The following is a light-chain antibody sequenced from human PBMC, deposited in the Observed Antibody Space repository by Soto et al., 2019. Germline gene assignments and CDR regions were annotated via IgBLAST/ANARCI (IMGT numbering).Light chain of an antibody. Sequence: EIVMTQSPVTLSVSPGERPTLSCRASQSVSSNLAWYQQKPGQAPRLLIYGASTRATGIPARFRGSGSETEFTLPISSLQSEDFAVYYCQQYNSWPLTFGGGTKVDIK. CDR1: QSVSSN. CDR2: GAS. J-gene: IGKJ4*01. V-gene: IGKV3-15*01. CDR3: QQYNSWPLT.